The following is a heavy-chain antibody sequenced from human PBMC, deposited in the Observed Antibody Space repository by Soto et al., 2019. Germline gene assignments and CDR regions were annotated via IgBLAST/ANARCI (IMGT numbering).Heavy chain of an antibody. V-gene: IGHV4-34*01. CDR2: INHSGST. CDR1: GGSFSGYY. D-gene: IGHD6-6*01. CDR3: ARGDHSSSLVYFDY. Sequence: SETLSLTCAVYGGSFSGYYWSWIRQPPGKGLEWIGEINHSGSTNYNPSLKSRVTISVDTSKNQFSLKLSSVTAADTAVYYCARGDHSSSLVYFDYWGQGTLVTVSS. J-gene: IGHJ4*02.